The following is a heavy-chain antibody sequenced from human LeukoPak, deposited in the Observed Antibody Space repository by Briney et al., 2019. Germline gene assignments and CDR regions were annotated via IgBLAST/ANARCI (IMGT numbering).Heavy chain of an antibody. CDR2: ISSSSSYI. CDR3: ASAELLWFGELLS. D-gene: IGHD3-10*01. Sequence: GGSLRLSCAASGFTFSSYSMNWVRQAPGKGLEWVSSISSSSSYIYYADSVKGRFTISRDNAKNSLYLQMNSLRAEDTAVYYCASAELLWFGELLSWGQGPLVTVSS. CDR1: GFTFSSYS. V-gene: IGHV3-21*01. J-gene: IGHJ5*02.